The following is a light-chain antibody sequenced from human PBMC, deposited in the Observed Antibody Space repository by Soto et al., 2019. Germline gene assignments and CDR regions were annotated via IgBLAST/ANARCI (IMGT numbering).Light chain of an antibody. V-gene: IGLV2-14*01. CDR3: SSYTSSSTYV. Sequence: QSVLTQPASVSGSPGQSITISCTGSSSDVPGYNFVSWYQQHPGKAPKLMIYHVSNRPSGISNRFSGSKSGNTASLTISGLQAEDEADYYCSSYTSSSTYVFGTGTKVTAL. J-gene: IGLJ1*01. CDR2: HVS. CDR1: SSDVPGYNF.